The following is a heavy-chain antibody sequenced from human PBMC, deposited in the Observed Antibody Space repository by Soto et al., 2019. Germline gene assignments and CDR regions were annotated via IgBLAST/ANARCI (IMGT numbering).Heavy chain of an antibody. CDR2: INHSGST. CDR3: ASLFGGYYYEDY. Sequence: SETLSLTCAVYGGSFSGYYWSWIRQPPGKGLEWIGEINHSGSTNYNPSLKSRVTISVDTSKNQFSLKLSSVTAADTAVYYCASLFGGYYYEDYWGQGTLVTVSS. CDR1: GGSFSGYY. V-gene: IGHV4-34*01. D-gene: IGHD3-22*01. J-gene: IGHJ4*02.